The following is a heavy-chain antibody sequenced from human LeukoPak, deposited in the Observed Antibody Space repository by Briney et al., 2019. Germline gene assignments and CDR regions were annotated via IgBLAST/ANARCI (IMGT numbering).Heavy chain of an antibody. CDR2: IKQDGSEK. J-gene: IGHJ4*02. CDR3: ARDLSLGYCSGGSCYYFDY. Sequence: PGGSLRLSCAASGFTFSSYWMSWVRQAPGKGLEWVANIKQDGSEKYYVDSVKGRFTISGDNAKNSLYLQMNSLRAEDTAVYYCARDLSLGYCSGGSCYYFDYWGQGTLVTVSS. D-gene: IGHD2-15*01. V-gene: IGHV3-7*01. CDR1: GFTFSSYW.